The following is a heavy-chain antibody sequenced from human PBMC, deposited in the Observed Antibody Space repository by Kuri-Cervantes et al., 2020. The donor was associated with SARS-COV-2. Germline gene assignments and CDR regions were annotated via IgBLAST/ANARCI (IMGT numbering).Heavy chain of an antibody. J-gene: IGHJ6*03. CDR2: ISSSSSTI. Sequence: GESLKISCAASGFTFSSYSMNWVRQAPGKGLEWVSYISSSSSTIYYADSVKGRFTISRDNSKNTLYLQMSSLRAEDTAVYYCAKGLGASSDYYYYYYMDVWGKGTTVTVSS. D-gene: IGHD1-26*01. V-gene: IGHV3-48*01. CDR1: GFTFSSYS. CDR3: AKGLGASSDYYYYYYMDV.